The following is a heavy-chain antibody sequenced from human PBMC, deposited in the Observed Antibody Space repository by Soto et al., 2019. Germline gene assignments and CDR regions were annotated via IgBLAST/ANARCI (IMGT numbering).Heavy chain of an antibody. CDR1: GVSFSDYY. J-gene: IGHJ4*02. D-gene: IGHD3-9*01. Sequence: GGSPRLSCAASGVSFSDYYISWIRQAPGKGLEWVSSISSSSSYIYYADSVKGRFTISRDNAKNSLYLQMNSLRAEDTAVYYCARGSYDILTGYYRGGYFDYWGQGTLVTVSS. V-gene: IGHV3-11*06. CDR3: ARGSYDILTGYYRGGYFDY. CDR2: ISSSSSYI.